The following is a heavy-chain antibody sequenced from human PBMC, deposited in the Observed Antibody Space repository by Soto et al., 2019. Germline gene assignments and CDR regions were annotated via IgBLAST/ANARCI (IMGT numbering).Heavy chain of an antibody. Sequence: QVQLQESGPGLVKPSETLSLTCTVSGGSISSYYWSWIRQPPGKGLEWIGYIYYSGSTNYNPSLKRRVTISVDTSKNQFSLMLRSVTAADAAVYYCARRYGYSFDYWGQGTLVTVSS. V-gene: IGHV4-59*08. J-gene: IGHJ4*02. D-gene: IGHD1-1*01. CDR2: IYYSGST. CDR1: GGSISSYY. CDR3: ARRYGYSFDY.